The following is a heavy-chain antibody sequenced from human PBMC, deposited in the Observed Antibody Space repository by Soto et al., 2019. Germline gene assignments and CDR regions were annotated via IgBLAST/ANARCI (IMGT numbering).Heavy chain of an antibody. CDR1: GFTSSGYN. J-gene: IGHJ4*02. D-gene: IGHD2-2*01. V-gene: IGHV3-11*01. Sequence: QVQLVESGGGLVKPGGSLRLSCAASGFTSSGYNMSWIRQAPGKGLEWVSYITSSGSNTFDAESVKGRFTSSRDNTMNLLYLQMHSLRAEDTAVYYWARRGTMWSAPHFDHWGQGTLVTVSS. CDR2: ITSSGSNT. CDR3: ARRGTMWSAPHFDH.